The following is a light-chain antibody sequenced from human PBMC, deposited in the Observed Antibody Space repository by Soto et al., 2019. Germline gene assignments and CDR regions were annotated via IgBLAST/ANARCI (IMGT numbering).Light chain of an antibody. CDR3: QKYNGTPRT. Sequence: DIQVTQSPSSLSASVGDRVTITCRASQDISGHLAWYQQKPGRVPKLLIYEASTLQSRVPSRFSASGSGTDFTLTISSLQPEYVATYYCQKYNGTPRTFGQGTKVELK. J-gene: IGKJ1*01. CDR2: EAS. CDR1: QDISGH. V-gene: IGKV1-27*01.